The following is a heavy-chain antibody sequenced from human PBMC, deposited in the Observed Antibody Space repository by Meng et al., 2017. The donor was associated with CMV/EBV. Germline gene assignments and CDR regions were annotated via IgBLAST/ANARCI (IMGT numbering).Heavy chain of an antibody. J-gene: IGHJ6*02. Sequence: SVKVSCKASGGTFSSYTISWVRQAPGQGLEWMGRIIPILGIANYAQKFQGRVTITADKSTSTAYMELSSLRSEDTAVYYCAREGQLEWFRISSYGMDVWGQGTTVTVSS. CDR2: IIPILGIA. V-gene: IGHV1-69*04. CDR1: GGTFSSYT. D-gene: IGHD3-3*01. CDR3: AREGQLEWFRISSYGMDV.